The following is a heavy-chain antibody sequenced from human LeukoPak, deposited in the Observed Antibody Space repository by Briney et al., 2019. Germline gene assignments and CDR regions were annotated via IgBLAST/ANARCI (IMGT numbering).Heavy chain of an antibody. CDR2: IYYSGST. Sequence: PSETLSLTCTVSGGSISSSSYYWGWIRQPPEKGLEWIGSIYYSGSTYHNPPLKSRVTISVDTSKNQFSLKLSSVTAADTAVYYSARHPLYPYYYYYMDVWGKGTTVTVSS. J-gene: IGHJ6*03. V-gene: IGHV4-39*01. CDR3: ARHPLYPYYYYYMDV. D-gene: IGHD2-2*02. CDR1: GGSISSSSYY.